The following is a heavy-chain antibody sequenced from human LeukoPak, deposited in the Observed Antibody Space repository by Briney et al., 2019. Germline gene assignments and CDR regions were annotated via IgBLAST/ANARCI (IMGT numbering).Heavy chain of an antibody. CDR2: ISTHNGNT. V-gene: IGHV1-18*01. D-gene: IGHD3-22*01. J-gene: IGHJ4*02. Sequence: AASVKVSCKASGYTFTSYGISWVRQAPGQGLEWMGWISTHNGNTNYVQSLQGRVTMTTDTSTSTAYMELRSLRSDDTAVYYCARVVGYFYDSTDYCRFDYWGQGTLVTVSS. CDR1: GYTFTSYG. CDR3: ARVVGYFYDSTDYCRFDY.